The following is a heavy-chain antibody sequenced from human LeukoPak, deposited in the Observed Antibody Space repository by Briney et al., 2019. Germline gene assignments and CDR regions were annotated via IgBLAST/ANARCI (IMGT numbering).Heavy chain of an antibody. D-gene: IGHD4-23*01. CDR3: AREPLYGGNPGDYFDY. J-gene: IGHJ4*02. Sequence: ASVKVSCKVSGYTLTELSMHWVRQAPGKGLEWMGGFDPEDGETIYAQKFQGRVTMTEDTSTDTAYMELSSLRSEDTAVYYCAREPLYGGNPGDYFDYWGQGTLVTVSS. CDR1: GYTLTELS. CDR2: FDPEDGET. V-gene: IGHV1-24*01.